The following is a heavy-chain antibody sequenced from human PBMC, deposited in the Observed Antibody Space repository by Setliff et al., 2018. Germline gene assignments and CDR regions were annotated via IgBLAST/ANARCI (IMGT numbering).Heavy chain of an antibody. J-gene: IGHJ5*02. D-gene: IGHD3-10*01. CDR2: IYQNGIT. CDR1: GASISTTYYY. Sequence: SETLSLTCSVSGASISTTYYYWDWIRQSPEKGLEWIGTIYQNGITYYNPSVKCRVTISVDKSKNQFSLSLRSVTAADTAVYYCATDGPVLNGDYISWGQGTLVTVSS. V-gene: IGHV4-39*07. CDR3: ATDGPVLNGDYIS.